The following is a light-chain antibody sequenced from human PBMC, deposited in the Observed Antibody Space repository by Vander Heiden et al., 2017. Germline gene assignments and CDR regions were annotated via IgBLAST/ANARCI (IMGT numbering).Light chain of an antibody. CDR3: SSYTSNFTLI. CDR1: SGDVGAYNY. V-gene: IGLV2-14*01. J-gene: IGLJ2*01. CDR2: DVT. Sequence: QSALTQPASVSGSPGQSITISCAGTSGDVGAYNYVSWYQQHPGKAPKRMMYDVTSRPSGISNRFSGSRSDNTASLTISGLQADDEADYYCSSYTSNFTLIFGGGTKLTVL.